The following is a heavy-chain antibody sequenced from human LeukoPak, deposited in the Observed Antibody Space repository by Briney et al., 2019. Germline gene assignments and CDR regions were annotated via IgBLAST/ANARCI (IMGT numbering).Heavy chain of an antibody. J-gene: IGHJ4*02. CDR1: GGSISSYY. D-gene: IGHD5-12*01. V-gene: IGHV4-59*01. CDR2: IYYIGST. CDR3: ARVLYDGGYDFDY. Sequence: PSATLSLTCPVSGGSISSYYWSWIRQPPGKGLEWLGHIYYIGSTNYNPSLKSRVTISIDTSKNQFYLKLSSVTAADTAVYYCARVLYDGGYDFDYWGQGTLVTVSS.